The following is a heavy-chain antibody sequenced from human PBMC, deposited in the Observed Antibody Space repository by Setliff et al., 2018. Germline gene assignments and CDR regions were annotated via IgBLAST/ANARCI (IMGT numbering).Heavy chain of an antibody. D-gene: IGHD5-18*01. V-gene: IGHV3-64*04. J-gene: IGHJ4*02. CDR1: GFTFRDFY. Sequence: GGSLRLSCAASGFTFRDFYMTWIRQAPGKGLEYVSSIGPNGGSTYYANSVKGRFTISRDSSKNTLYLQMNSLRAEDTAVYYCARVYAYSYGFDSWGQGTQVTVSS. CDR3: ARVYAYSYGFDS. CDR2: IGPNGGST.